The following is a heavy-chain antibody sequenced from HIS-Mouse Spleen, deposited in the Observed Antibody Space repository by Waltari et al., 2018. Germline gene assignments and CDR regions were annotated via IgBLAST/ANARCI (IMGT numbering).Heavy chain of an antibody. J-gene: IGHJ4*02. Sequence: QLQLQESGPGLVKPSETLSLTCTVSGGSISSSSYYWGWIRQPPGKGLEWIGSIYYSGSTYYNPPLKCRVTISVDTSKNQFSLKLSSVTAADTAVYYCAVLRGYSYGYPSFFDYWGQGTLVTVSS. CDR1: GGSISSSSYY. CDR2: IYYSGST. D-gene: IGHD5-18*01. V-gene: IGHV4-39*07. CDR3: AVLRGYSYGYPSFFDY.